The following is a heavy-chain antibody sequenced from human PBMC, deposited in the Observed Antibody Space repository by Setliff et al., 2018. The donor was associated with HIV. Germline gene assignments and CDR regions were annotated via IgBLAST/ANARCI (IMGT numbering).Heavy chain of an antibody. CDR3: ARGPNAAGYMDV. D-gene: IGHD2-15*01. CDR2: IIPIFGTI. CDR1: GGTFTSFG. J-gene: IGHJ6*03. Sequence: SVKVSCKVSGGTFTSFGINWVRQAPRQGLEWMGGIIPIFGTINYAPKFLGRVTITADESTTAAYMELSSLRSEDTAVYFCARGPNAAGYMDVWGKGTTVTVSS. V-gene: IGHV1-69*13.